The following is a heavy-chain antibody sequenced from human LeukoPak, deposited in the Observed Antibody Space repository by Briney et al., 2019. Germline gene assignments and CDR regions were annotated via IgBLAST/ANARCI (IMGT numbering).Heavy chain of an antibody. Sequence: GGSLRLSCAASGFTFSSYAMHWVRQAPGKGLEWVAVISYDGSNKYYADSVKGRFTISRDNAKNSLYLQMNSLGAEDTAVYYCARSYSSSGGPAPPDYWGQGTLVTVSS. J-gene: IGHJ4*02. D-gene: IGHD6-6*01. CDR1: GFTFSSYA. CDR3: ARSYSSSGGPAPPDY. CDR2: ISYDGSNK. V-gene: IGHV3-30*04.